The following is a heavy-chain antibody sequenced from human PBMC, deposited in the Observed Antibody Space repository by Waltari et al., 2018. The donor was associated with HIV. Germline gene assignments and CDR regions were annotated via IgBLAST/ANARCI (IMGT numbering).Heavy chain of an antibody. CDR3: ARDHDGNAFDI. D-gene: IGHD1-1*01. Sequence: VQLVESGGGLVQPGGSLRLSCAASGFTVSSNYMSWVRQAPGKGLEWFSVIYSGGSTYYADSVKGRFTISRDNSKNTLYLQMNSLRAEDTAVYYCARDHDGNAFDIWGQGTMVTVSS. CDR1: GFTVSSNY. J-gene: IGHJ3*02. CDR2: IYSGGST. V-gene: IGHV3-66*02.